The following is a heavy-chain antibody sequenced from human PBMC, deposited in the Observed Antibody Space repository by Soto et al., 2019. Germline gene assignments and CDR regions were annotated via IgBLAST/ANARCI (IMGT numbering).Heavy chain of an antibody. Sequence: SEPLSLTCTVSGGSISSGDYYWSWIRQPPGKGLEWIGYIYYSGSTYYNPSLKSRVTISVDTSKNQFSLKLSSVTAADTAVYYCARGGDRGSVYFDYWGQGTLVTVSS. CDR1: GGSISSGDYY. CDR2: IYYSGST. V-gene: IGHV4-30-4*01. D-gene: IGHD2-21*02. J-gene: IGHJ4*02. CDR3: ARGGDRGSVYFDY.